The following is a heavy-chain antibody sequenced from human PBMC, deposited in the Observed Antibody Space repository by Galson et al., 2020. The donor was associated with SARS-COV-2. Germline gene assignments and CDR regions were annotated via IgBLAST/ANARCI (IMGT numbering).Heavy chain of an antibody. CDR1: GYTLINYH. CDR2: INSSAGST. Sequence: ASVKVSLKATGYTLINYHVHWVRQAPGQGLEWMGIINSSAGSTNYVQNFQGRVTMTRDTSTNTVYMELSSLTSEDTAVYYCARARVTITVVVRRTGDDASDIWGQGTMVTVSS. J-gene: IGHJ3*02. V-gene: IGHV1-46*03. D-gene: IGHD3-22*01. CDR3: ARARVTITVVVRRTGDDASDI.